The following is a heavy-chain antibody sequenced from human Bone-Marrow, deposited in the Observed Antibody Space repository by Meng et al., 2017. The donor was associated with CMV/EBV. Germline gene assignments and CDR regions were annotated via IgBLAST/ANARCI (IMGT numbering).Heavy chain of an antibody. CDR2: MNPNSGNT. V-gene: IGHV1-8*03. J-gene: IGHJ4*02. Sequence: ASVKVSCKASGYTFTSYYMHWVRQAPGQGLEWMGWMNPNSGNTGYAQKFQGRVTITRNTSISTAYMELSSLRSEDTAVYYCARPLGAVTTYYWGQGTLVTVSS. D-gene: IGHD4-17*01. CDR3: ARPLGAVTTYY. CDR1: GYTFTSYY.